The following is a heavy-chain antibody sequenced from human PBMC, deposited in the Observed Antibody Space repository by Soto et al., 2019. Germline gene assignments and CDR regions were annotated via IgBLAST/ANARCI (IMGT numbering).Heavy chain of an antibody. J-gene: IGHJ5*01. Sequence: PSETLSLTCVVSGGSFSGYYWSWIRQPPGKGLEWIGEINHSGTTNYNPSLKSRVTISVDTFKKQFSLELSSVTAADTAMYYCARSVQLSTEFDSWCLRALVTISS. CDR3: ARSVQLSTEFDS. V-gene: IGHV4-34*01. CDR1: GGSFSGYY. D-gene: IGHD1-1*01. CDR2: INHSGTT.